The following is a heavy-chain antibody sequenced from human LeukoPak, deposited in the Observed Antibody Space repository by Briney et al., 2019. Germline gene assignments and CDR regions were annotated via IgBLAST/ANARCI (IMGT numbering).Heavy chain of an antibody. CDR3: ARFRWLQLRGGFDY. V-gene: IGHV1-24*01. Sequence: GASVKVSCKVSGYTLTELSMHWVRQAPGKGLEWMGGFDPEDGETIYAQKFQGRVTMTRDTSISTAYMELSRLRSDDTAVYYCARFRWLQLRGGFDYWGQGTLVTVSS. CDR2: FDPEDGET. D-gene: IGHD5-24*01. J-gene: IGHJ4*02. CDR1: GYTLTELS.